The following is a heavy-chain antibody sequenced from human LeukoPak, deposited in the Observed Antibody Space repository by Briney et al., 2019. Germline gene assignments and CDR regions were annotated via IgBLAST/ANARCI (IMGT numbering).Heavy chain of an antibody. V-gene: IGHV1-8*03. Sequence: VASVKVSCKASGYTFTSYDINWVRQATGQGLEWMGWMNPNSGNTGYAQKFQGRVTITRSTSISTAYMELSSLRSEDTAVYYCARGSYCSSTSCYTGYYYYYYMDVWGKGTTVTVSS. CDR1: GYTFTSYD. CDR3: ARGSYCSSTSCYTGYYYYYYMDV. J-gene: IGHJ6*03. CDR2: MNPNSGNT. D-gene: IGHD2-2*02.